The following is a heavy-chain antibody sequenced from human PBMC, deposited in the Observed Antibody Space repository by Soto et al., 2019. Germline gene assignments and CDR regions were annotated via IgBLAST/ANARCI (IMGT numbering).Heavy chain of an antibody. V-gene: IGHV1-3*04. CDR2: INTGNGNS. Sequence: QVQLVQSGPEVNKHGASVKVSCKASGYTFTRYSMHWVLQAPGQGLEWMGWINTGNGNSPYSQKFQGRVTFTRDTSSNTAYTELTGQSLEDTAIYFCARHMDYFDPWGQGALVTVSS. CDR3: ARHMDYFDP. D-gene: IGHD4-17*01. CDR1: GYTFTRYS. J-gene: IGHJ5*02.